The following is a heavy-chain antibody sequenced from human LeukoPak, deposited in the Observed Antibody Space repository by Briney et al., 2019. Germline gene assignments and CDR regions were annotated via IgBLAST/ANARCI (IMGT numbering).Heavy chain of an antibody. J-gene: IGHJ6*03. CDR2: IRYDGSNK. CDR1: GFTFSSYG. Sequence: GGSLRLSCAASGFTFSSYGMHWVRQAPGKGLEWVAFIRYDGSNKYYADSVKGRFTISRDNSKNTLYLQMNSLRAEDTAVYYCAKDGYQLLHHSYYYYMDVWGKGITVTISS. D-gene: IGHD2-2*02. V-gene: IGHV3-30*02. CDR3: AKDGYQLLHHSYYYYMDV.